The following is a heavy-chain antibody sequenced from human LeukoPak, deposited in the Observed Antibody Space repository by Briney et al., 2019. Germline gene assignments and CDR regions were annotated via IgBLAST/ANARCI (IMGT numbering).Heavy chain of an antibody. V-gene: IGHV1-8*01. J-gene: IGHJ5*02. CDR2: MNPNSGNT. Sequence: ASVKVSCKASGYTFTSYDINWVRQATGQGLEWMGWMNPNSGNTGCAQKFQGRVTMTRNTSISTAYMELSSLRSEDTAVYYCARAYYGSGSYWSPGWFDPWGQGTLVTVSS. CDR1: GYTFTSYD. D-gene: IGHD3-10*01. CDR3: ARAYYGSGSYWSPGWFDP.